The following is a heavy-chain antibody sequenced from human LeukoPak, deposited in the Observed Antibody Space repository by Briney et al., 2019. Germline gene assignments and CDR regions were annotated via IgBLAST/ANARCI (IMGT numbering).Heavy chain of an antibody. V-gene: IGHV4-39*07. CDR3: ARVQTGMAAAGLVDY. Sequence: SETLSLTCTASGGSISSGSYYWGWIRQPPGKGLEWIGSIYYSGSTYYNPSLKSRVTISVDTSKNQFSLKLSSVTAADTAVYYCARVQTGMAAAGLVDYWGQGTLVTVSS. J-gene: IGHJ4*02. CDR1: GGSISSGSYY. D-gene: IGHD6-13*01. CDR2: IYYSGST.